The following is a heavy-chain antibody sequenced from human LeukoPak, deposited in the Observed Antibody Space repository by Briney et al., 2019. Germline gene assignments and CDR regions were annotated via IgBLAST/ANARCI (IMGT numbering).Heavy chain of an antibody. Sequence: GGSLRLSCAAAGFTFSSYAMNWVRQAPGKGLEWVSAISGSGGSTYYADSVKGRFTISRDNSKNTLFLQMNSLRAEDTAVYYCAIRSSRRYWGQGTLVTVSS. J-gene: IGHJ4*02. V-gene: IGHV3-23*01. CDR3: AIRSSRRY. CDR2: ISGSGGST. CDR1: GFTFSSYA. D-gene: IGHD4-17*01.